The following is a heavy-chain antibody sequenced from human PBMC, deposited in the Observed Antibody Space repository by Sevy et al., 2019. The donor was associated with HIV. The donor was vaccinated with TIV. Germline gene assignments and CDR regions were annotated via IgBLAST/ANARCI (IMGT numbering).Heavy chain of an antibody. Sequence: GGSLRLSCAASGFPFSNYAMSWIRQAPGKGLEWVSTLIGGGSRTYYADSVTGRFTISGDNSKNTLYLQMNSLRADDTAIYYGAKRRVQSGLSGGGANYGWDVCGHGTTVTVSS. CDR1: GFPFSNYA. CDR2: LIGGGSRT. D-gene: IGHD2-15*01. CDR3: AKRRVQSGLSGGGANYGWDV. V-gene: IGHV3-23*01. J-gene: IGHJ6*02.